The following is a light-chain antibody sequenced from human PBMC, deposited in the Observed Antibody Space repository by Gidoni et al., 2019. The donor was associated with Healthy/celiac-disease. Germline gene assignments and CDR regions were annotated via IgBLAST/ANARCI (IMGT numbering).Light chain of an antibody. CDR1: SSNSGSNT. CDR2: SNN. Sequence: QSVLTQPPAASGTPGQRGTISFSGSSSNSGSNTVNWYQQLPGTAPKLLIYSNNQRPSGVPARFSGSKSGTSASLAISGLQSEDEADYYCAAWDDSLNGGVVFGAGTKLTVL. CDR3: AAWDDSLNGGVV. V-gene: IGLV1-44*01. J-gene: IGLJ2*01.